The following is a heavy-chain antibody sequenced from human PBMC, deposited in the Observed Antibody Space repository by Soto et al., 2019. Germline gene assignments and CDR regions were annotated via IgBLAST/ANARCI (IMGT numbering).Heavy chain of an antibody. D-gene: IGHD3-10*01. CDR3: ARFGLRLQGFEI. Sequence: EEQLLESGGGLVQPGGSLRLSCAASGFTFSAYDMYWVRQPTGKSLEWVSAIGTAGDTFYPGSVKGRFTISRENAKNSLYLQMNSLRAGDTAVYYCARFGLRLQGFEIWGQGTMVTVSS. J-gene: IGHJ3*02. CDR2: IGTAGDT. CDR1: GFTFSAYD. V-gene: IGHV3-13*01.